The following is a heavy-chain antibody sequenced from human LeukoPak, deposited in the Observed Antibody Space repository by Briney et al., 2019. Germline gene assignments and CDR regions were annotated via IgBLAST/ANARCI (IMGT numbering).Heavy chain of an antibody. CDR1: GYTFTSYG. J-gene: IGHJ5*02. Sequence: GASVKVSCKASGYTFTSYGISWVRQAPGQGLEWMGWISAYNGNTNYAQKLQGRVTMTTDTSTSTAYMELRSLRSDDTAVYYCARVIVVVPAAIGNWFDPWGQGTLVTASS. CDR3: ARVIVVVPAAIGNWFDP. V-gene: IGHV1-18*01. D-gene: IGHD2-2*01. CDR2: ISAYNGNT.